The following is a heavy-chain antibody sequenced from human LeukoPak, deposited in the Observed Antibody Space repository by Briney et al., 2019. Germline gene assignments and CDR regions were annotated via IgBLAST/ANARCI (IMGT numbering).Heavy chain of an antibody. V-gene: IGHV1-18*01. J-gene: IGHJ4*02. CDR2: ISAYNGNT. CDR1: GYTFTSYG. Sequence: ASVKVSCKASGYTFTSYGISWVRQAPGQGLEWMGWISAYNGNTKYAQKVQGRVTMTTDTSTSTAYMELRSLRSDDTAVYYCARALAQGGSFDLYYFDSWGQGSLVTVSS. CDR3: ARALAQGGSFDLYYFDS. D-gene: IGHD3-9*01.